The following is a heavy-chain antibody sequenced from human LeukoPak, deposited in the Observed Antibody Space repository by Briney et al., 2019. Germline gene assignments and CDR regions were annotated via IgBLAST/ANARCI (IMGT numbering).Heavy chain of an antibody. J-gene: IGHJ4*02. CDR3: ARVDGNSGYDFLDY. D-gene: IGHD5-12*01. Sequence: PGGSLRLSCAAYGFTFSSYSMNWVRQAPGKGLEWVSSISSGSSYIYYADSVKGRFTISRDNAKNSLYLQMNSLRAEDTAVYYCARVDGNSGYDFLDYWGQGTLVTVSS. V-gene: IGHV3-21*01. CDR2: ISSGSSYI. CDR1: GFTFSSYS.